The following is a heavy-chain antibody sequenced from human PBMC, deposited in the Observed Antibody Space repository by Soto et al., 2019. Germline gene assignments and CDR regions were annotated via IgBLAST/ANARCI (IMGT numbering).Heavy chain of an antibody. J-gene: IGHJ4*02. Sequence: GGSLRLSCAASGFTFSSYWMSWVRQAPGKGLEWVANIKQDGSEKYYVDSVKGRFTISRDNAKNSLYLQMNSLRAEDTAVYYCARDLTSGSTVTTVFDYWGQGTLVTVSS. CDR1: GFTFSSYW. CDR3: ARDLTSGSTVTTVFDY. V-gene: IGHV3-7*01. CDR2: IKQDGSEK. D-gene: IGHD4-4*01.